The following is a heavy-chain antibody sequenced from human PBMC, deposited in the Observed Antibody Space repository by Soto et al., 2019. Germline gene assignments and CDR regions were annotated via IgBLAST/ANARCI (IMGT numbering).Heavy chain of an antibody. CDR3: ARSTEATGTLKY. Sequence: LSLTCTVSGDSITNGYYWGWIRQPPGRGLEWIASVHHAGSTFYSPSLMRRVTISVDRSKNQFSLKVTSVTVADTAVYYCARSTEATGTLKYWGQGTLVTVSS. V-gene: IGHV4-38-2*02. D-gene: IGHD6-13*01. J-gene: IGHJ4*02. CDR1: GDSITNGYY. CDR2: VHHAGST.